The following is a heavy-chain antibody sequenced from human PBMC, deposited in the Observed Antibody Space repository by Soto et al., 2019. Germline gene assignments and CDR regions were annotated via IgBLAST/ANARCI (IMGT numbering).Heavy chain of an antibody. V-gene: IGHV1-69*13. Sequence: ASVKVSCKAYGGTFSSYAFSWVRQAPARGLEWMGGIIPIFGTANYEQKLQGRVTITADESTSTAYMELSSLRSEDTAVYYCVRYTPGETSLRYYDGMDVWGQGTTVTVSS. J-gene: IGHJ6*02. CDR3: VRYTPGETSLRYYDGMDV. CDR2: IIPIFGTA. D-gene: IGHD3-10*01. CDR1: GGTFSSYA.